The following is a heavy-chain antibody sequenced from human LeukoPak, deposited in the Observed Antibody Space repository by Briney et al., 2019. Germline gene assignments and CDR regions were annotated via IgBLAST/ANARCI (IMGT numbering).Heavy chain of an antibody. CDR3: AKVSRVGFGESPYYGMDV. CDR2: INSDGSST. J-gene: IGHJ6*02. CDR1: GFTFSSYW. V-gene: IGHV3-74*01. Sequence: PGGSLRLSCAASGFTFSSYWMHWVRQAPGKGLVWVSRINSDGSSTSYADSVKGRFTISRDNAKNSLYLQMNSLRAEDTALYYCAKVSRVGFGESPYYGMDVWGQGTTVTVSS. D-gene: IGHD3-10*01.